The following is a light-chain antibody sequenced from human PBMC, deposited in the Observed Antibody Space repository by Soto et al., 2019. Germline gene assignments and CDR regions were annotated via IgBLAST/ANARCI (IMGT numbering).Light chain of an antibody. V-gene: IGKV3-15*01. Sequence: IVMTKSPATLSVSLGDRATLSCRASQSVSSNLAWYQLKPGQAPRLLLYGASTRATGIPARFSGSGSGTEFTLTISSLQSEDFAVYYCRQYNDWPTFGQGTKV. J-gene: IGKJ1*01. CDR3: RQYNDWPT. CDR2: GAS. CDR1: QSVSSN.